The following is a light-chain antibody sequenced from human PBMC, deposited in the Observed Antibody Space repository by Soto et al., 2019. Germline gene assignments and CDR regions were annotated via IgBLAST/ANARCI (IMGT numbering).Light chain of an antibody. V-gene: IGKV1-39*01. CDR2: AAS. Sequence: DIQMTQSPSSLSASVGDRVTITCRASQSISSYLNWYQQKPGKAPKLLIYAASSLQSGVPSRFSGSGSGTDFTLTISSLQPEDFATYYCQEYSSAPPWTFGQGTKVDIK. J-gene: IGKJ1*01. CDR1: QSISSY. CDR3: QEYSSAPPWT.